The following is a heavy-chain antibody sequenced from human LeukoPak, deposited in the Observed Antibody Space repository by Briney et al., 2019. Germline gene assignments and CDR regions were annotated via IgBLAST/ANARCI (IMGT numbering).Heavy chain of an antibody. Sequence: ASVKVSCKASGYTFTNYGISWVRQAPGQGLEWMGWISAYNDNTNYAQKLQGRVTMTTDSSTSTAYMELRSLRSDDTAVYYCARGQVLLWEGWFDSWGQGTLVTVSS. CDR3: ARGQVLLWEGWFDS. CDR1: GYTFTNYG. V-gene: IGHV1-18*01. J-gene: IGHJ5*01. CDR2: ISAYNDNT. D-gene: IGHD3-10*01.